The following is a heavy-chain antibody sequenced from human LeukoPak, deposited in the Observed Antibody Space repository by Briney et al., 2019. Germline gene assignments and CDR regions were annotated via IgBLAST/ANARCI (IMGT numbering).Heavy chain of an antibody. J-gene: IGHJ6*02. Sequence: GGSLRLSCAASGFTVSSNYMSWVRQAPGKGLEWVSSISTSSRYIYYADSVKGRFTVSRDNAKNSLYLQMNGLRAEDTAVYYCARHEPVITPSSYYYGMDVWGPGTTVIVSS. CDR1: GFTVSSNY. V-gene: IGHV3-21*01. D-gene: IGHD4-23*01. CDR3: ARHEPVITPSSYYYGMDV. CDR2: ISTSSRYI.